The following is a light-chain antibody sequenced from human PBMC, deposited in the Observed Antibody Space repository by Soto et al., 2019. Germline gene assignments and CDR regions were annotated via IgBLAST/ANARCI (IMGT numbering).Light chain of an antibody. V-gene: IGKV1-39*01. CDR1: QRITTY. CDR3: QQSYTNPKT. J-gene: IGKJ1*01. Sequence: IQMTQSPSSLSASVGDRVTITCRASQRITTYLNWYQQKPGKAPKLLTYAASNLQSGVPSRFSGYGSGTDFTLTISSLQPEDFATYYCQQSYTNPKTFGQGTKVEIK. CDR2: AAS.